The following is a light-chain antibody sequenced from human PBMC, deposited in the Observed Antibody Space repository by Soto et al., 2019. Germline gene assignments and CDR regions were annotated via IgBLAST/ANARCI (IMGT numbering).Light chain of an antibody. CDR2: AAS. CDR3: QQYNDWRWT. J-gene: IGKJ1*01. V-gene: IGKV3-15*01. Sequence: EIVMTQSPATLSVSPGEGATLSCRASQSISSKLAWYQQKPGQAPRLLIYAASTRATGVPARFSGSGSGTEFTLTISSQQSEDLAVYYCQQYNDWRWTFGQGTKVEIK. CDR1: QSISSK.